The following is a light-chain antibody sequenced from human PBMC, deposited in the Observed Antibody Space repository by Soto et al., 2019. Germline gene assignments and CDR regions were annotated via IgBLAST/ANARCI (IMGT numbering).Light chain of an antibody. CDR1: QSINSD. Sequence: EIVMTQSPATLSVSPGERATLSCRASQSINSDLAWYQQKPGQAPRLLIYGASTRATDIPARISGSGSGTDFPLTISSLQSEDFAVYYCQQYNKWPPQYTFGQGTKLEIK. V-gene: IGKV3-15*01. CDR2: GAS. J-gene: IGKJ2*01. CDR3: QQYNKWPPQYT.